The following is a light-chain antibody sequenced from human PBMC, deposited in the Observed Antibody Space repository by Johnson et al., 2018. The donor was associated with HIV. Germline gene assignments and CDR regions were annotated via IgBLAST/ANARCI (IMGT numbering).Light chain of an antibody. J-gene: IGLJ1*01. CDR3: GTWDTSLSVGLDV. Sequence: QSVLTQPPSVSAAPGQKVTISCSGSSSNIGNNFVSWYQHLPGTAPKLLIYENSKRPSGIPDRFSGSKSGTSATLGITGLQTGDEADYYCGTWDTSLSVGLDVFGTWTKVTCL. CDR1: SSNIGNNF. CDR2: ENS. V-gene: IGLV1-51*02.